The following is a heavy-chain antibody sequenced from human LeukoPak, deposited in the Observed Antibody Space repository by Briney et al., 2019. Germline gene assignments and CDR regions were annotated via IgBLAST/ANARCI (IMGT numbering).Heavy chain of an antibody. J-gene: IGHJ4*02. V-gene: IGHV4-30-2*01. Sequence: SETLSLTCAVSGGSISSGGYSWSWIRQPPGKGLEWIGYIYHSGSTYYNPSLKSRVTISVDTSKNQFSLKLSSVTAADTAVYYCAGKMNDYVWGSYRYFNYWGQGTLVTVSS. CDR3: AGKMNDYVWGSYRYFNY. CDR2: IYHSGST. D-gene: IGHD3-16*02. CDR1: GGSISSGGYS.